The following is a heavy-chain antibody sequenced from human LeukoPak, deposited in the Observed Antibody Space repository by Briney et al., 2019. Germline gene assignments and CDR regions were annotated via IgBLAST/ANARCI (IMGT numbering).Heavy chain of an antibody. CDR3: ARAPAYNWNDY. D-gene: IGHD1-1*01. V-gene: IGHV4-59*01. Sequence: SETLSLTCTVSGVPISSYYWSWIRQPPEKGLEWIGYIYSSGSTNYNPSLKSRVTISVDTSKNQFSLKLSSVTAADTAVYYCARAPAYNWNDYWGQGTLVTVSS. J-gene: IGHJ4*02. CDR2: IYSSGST. CDR1: GVPISSYY.